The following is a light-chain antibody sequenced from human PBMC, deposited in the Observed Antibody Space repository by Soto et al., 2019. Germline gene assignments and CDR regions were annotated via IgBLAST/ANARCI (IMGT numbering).Light chain of an antibody. Sequence: DIQMTQSPSTLSASVGDRVIITCRASQSIDTWLAWYHQKPGKAPKLLIYRASDLQSGVPSRFSGSGSGTEFTLTINSLQPDDFATYYCQQYSTYLFTFGPGTKVDIK. CDR1: QSIDTW. CDR3: QQYSTYLFT. V-gene: IGKV1-5*03. CDR2: RAS. J-gene: IGKJ3*01.